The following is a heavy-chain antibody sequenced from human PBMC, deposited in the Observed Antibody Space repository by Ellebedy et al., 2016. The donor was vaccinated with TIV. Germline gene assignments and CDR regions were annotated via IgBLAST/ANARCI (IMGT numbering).Heavy chain of an antibody. J-gene: IGHJ6*02. CDR3: ARDYSYGVYYYYYYGMDV. CDR1: GFTFSSYS. D-gene: IGHD5-18*01. Sequence: GESLKISXAASGFTFSSYSMNWVRQAPGKGLEWVSSISSSSSYIYYADSVKGRFTISRDNAKNSLCLQMNSLRAEDTAVYYCARDYSYGVYYYYYYGMDVWGQGTTVTVSS. V-gene: IGHV3-21*01. CDR2: ISSSSSYI.